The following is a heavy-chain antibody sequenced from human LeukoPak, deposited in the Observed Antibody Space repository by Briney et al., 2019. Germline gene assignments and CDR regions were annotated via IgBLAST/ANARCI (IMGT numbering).Heavy chain of an antibody. CDR1: GGSISSSNW. V-gene: IGHV3-53*01. Sequence: PSETLSLTCAVSGGSISSSNWWSWVRQAPGKGLEWVSGIYSGGSTYYADSVKGRFTISRDNSKNTLYLQMNSLRAEDTAVYYCARAGLVYYFDYWGQGTLVTVSS. CDR2: IYSGGST. D-gene: IGHD3/OR15-3a*01. CDR3: ARAGLVYYFDY. J-gene: IGHJ4*02.